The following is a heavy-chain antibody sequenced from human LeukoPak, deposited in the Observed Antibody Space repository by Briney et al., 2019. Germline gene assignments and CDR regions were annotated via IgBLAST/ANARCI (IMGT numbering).Heavy chain of an antibody. V-gene: IGHV3-23*01. Sequence: PGGSLRLSCAASGFTFSNYGMSWVRQAPGRGLEWVSAITIRGDGTYYADCVKGRFTISRDNSKSSVYLQMNSLRAEDTAVYYCGSSHYYDSGGYYYDYRGQGTLVTVSS. D-gene: IGHD3-22*01. J-gene: IGHJ4*02. CDR2: ITIRGDGT. CDR3: GSSHYYDSGGYYYDY. CDR1: GFTFSNYG.